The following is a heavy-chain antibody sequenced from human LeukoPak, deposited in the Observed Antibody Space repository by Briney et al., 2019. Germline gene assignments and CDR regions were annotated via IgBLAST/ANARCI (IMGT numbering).Heavy chain of an antibody. CDR2: IAHDGSVK. J-gene: IGHJ1*01. V-gene: IGHV3-7*01. Sequence: GGSLRLSCAASTVIFRKYWMGWARQAPGKGLEWVANIAHDGSVKWYVDSVKGRFIISRDNARDSFYLQMNGLRVEDTAIYYCAFFVREPQNWGQGTLVTVSS. D-gene: IGHD3-10*02. CDR1: TVIFRKYW. CDR3: AFFVREPQN.